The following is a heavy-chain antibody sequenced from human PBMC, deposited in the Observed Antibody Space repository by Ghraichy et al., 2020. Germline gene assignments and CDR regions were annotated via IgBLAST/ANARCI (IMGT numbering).Heavy chain of an antibody. V-gene: IGHV4-4*07. CDR3: AREGGSYYYIDS. J-gene: IGHJ4*02. D-gene: IGHD1-26*01. CDR1: SGFISGYY. Sequence: SQTLSLTCVVPSGFISGYYWSWIRQPAGKGMQWIGRIYTSGSTDYSPSLKSRVTMSVDLSNSQITLRLRSVTAADTATYYCAREGGSYYYIDSWGQGTLVTVS. CDR2: IYTSGST.